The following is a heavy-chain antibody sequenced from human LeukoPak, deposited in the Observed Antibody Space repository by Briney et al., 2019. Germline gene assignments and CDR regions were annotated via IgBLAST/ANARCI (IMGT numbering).Heavy chain of an antibody. CDR3: AVGSGYDWTFDY. D-gene: IGHD5-12*01. J-gene: IGHJ4*02. Sequence: PSETLSLTCTVSGGSISSSSYYWGWIRQPPGKGLEWIGSIYYSGSTYYNPSLKSRVTISVDTSKNQFSLKLSSVTAADTAVYYCAVGSGYDWTFDYWGQGTLVTVSS. V-gene: IGHV4-39*07. CDR2: IYYSGST. CDR1: GGSISSSSYY.